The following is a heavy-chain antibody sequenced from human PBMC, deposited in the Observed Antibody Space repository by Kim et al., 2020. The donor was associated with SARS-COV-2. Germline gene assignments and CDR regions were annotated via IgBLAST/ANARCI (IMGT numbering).Heavy chain of an antibody. D-gene: IGHD6-19*01. Sequence: SETLSLTCTVSGGSISSYYWSWIRQPPGKGLEWIGYIYYSGSTNYNPSLKSRVTISVDTSKNQFSLKLSSVTAADTAVYYCAREAPYSSGWYGGAFDIWGQGTMVTVSS. V-gene: IGHV4-59*13. CDR3: AREAPYSSGWYGGAFDI. CDR2: IYYSGST. CDR1: GGSISSYY. J-gene: IGHJ3*02.